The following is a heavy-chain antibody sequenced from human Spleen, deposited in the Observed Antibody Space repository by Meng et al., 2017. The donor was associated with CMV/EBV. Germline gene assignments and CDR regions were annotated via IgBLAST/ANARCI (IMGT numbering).Heavy chain of an antibody. Sequence: ASVKVSCKASGYTFTSYYIHWVRQAPGQGLEWMGMINPSGGGTDYAQKFQGRVTMTRDTSTSTVYMELSRLRFEDTAVYSCARREHFDFWGQGTLVTVSS. D-gene: IGHD1-26*01. J-gene: IGHJ4*02. CDR1: GYTFTSYY. CDR3: ARREHFDF. V-gene: IGHV1-46*01. CDR2: INPSGGGT.